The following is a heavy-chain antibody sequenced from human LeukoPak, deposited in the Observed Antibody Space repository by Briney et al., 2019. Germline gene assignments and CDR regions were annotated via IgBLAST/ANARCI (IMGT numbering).Heavy chain of an antibody. CDR1: GFTFSSYA. D-gene: IGHD3-16*01. CDR2: ISGSGGST. CDR3: AKIGGGQDYYYYGMDV. Sequence: PGGSLRLSCAASGFTFSSYAMSWVRQAPGKGLEWVSAISGSGGSTYYADSVKGRFTISRDNSKNTLYLQMNSLRAEDTAVYYCAKIGGGQDYYYYGMDVWGQGTTVTVSS. J-gene: IGHJ6*02. V-gene: IGHV3-23*01.